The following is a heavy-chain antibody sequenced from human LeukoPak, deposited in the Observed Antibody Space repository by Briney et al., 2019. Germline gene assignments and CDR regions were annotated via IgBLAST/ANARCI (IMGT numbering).Heavy chain of an antibody. Sequence: GGSLRLSCAASGFTFSSYSMNWVRQAPGKGLEWVSSISSSSSYIYYADSVKGRFTISRDNAKNSLYLQMNSLRAEDTAVYYCAGYGGSGRPLWFDPWGQGTLVTVSS. CDR3: AGYGGSGRPLWFDP. D-gene: IGHD3-10*01. CDR2: ISSSSSYI. J-gene: IGHJ5*02. CDR1: GFTFSSYS. V-gene: IGHV3-21*01.